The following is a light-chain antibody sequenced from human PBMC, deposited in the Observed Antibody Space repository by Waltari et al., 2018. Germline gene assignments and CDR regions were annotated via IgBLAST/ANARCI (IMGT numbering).Light chain of an antibody. CDR1: QGIRND. CDR3: LQENNYPQT. CDR2: AAS. J-gene: IGKJ1*01. V-gene: IGKV1-6*01. Sequence: AIQITQSPSSLSASVGDRVTITCRASQGIRNDLNWYQQKPGKAPKLLIYAASILESGVPSRFSGSGSGTDFTLTISSLQPEDFATYYCLQENNYPQTFGQGTKVEIK.